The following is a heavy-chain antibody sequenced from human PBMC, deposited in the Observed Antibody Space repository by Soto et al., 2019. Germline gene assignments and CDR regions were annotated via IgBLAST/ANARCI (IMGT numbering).Heavy chain of an antibody. V-gene: IGHV5-51*01. Sequence: GESLKISCKGSGYSFTSYWIGWVRQMPGKGLEWMGIIYPGDSDTRYSPSFQGQVTISADKSISTAYLQWSSPKASDTAMYYCARQHDFWSGYYHTGGMDVWGQGTTVTVSS. J-gene: IGHJ6*02. D-gene: IGHD3-3*01. CDR3: ARQHDFWSGYYHTGGMDV. CDR2: IYPGDSDT. CDR1: GYSFTSYW.